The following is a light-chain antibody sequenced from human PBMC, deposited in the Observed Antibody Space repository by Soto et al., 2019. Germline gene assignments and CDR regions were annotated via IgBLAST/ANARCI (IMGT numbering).Light chain of an antibody. Sequence: SALTQPASVSGSPGQSITISCTGTSSDVGGYNYVAWYQQHPGKAPKLMIYEVSKRPSGVPDRFSGSKSGNTASLTVSGLPAEDEADYYCNSYADSNNWVFGGGTKLAVL. CDR2: EVS. J-gene: IGLJ3*02. V-gene: IGLV2-8*01. CDR1: SSDVGGYNY. CDR3: NSYADSNNWV.